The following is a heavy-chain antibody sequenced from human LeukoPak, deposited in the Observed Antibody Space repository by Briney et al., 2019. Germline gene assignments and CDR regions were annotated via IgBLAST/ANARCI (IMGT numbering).Heavy chain of an antibody. CDR1: GGSFSGYY. CDR3: ARVYGGNSVFPDY. Sequence: SETLSLTCAVYGGSFSGYYWSWIRQPPRKGLEWIGEINHSGSTNYNPSLKSRVTISVDTSKNQFSLKLSSVTAADTAVYYCARVYGGNSVFPDYWGQGTLVTVSS. J-gene: IGHJ4*02. V-gene: IGHV4-34*01. CDR2: INHSGST. D-gene: IGHD4-23*01.